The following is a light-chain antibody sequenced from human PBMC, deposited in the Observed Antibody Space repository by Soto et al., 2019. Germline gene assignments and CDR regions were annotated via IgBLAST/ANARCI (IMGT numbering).Light chain of an antibody. V-gene: IGLV1-51*01. J-gene: IGLJ3*02. CDR1: NSNIGKNF. Sequence: QSVLTQPPSVSAAPGQTVTISCSGTNSNIGKNFVSWYRQSPGTAPNLLLYDDDKGPSGIPDRFTGSRIDTSATLVISGLQTGDEADYYCGTWDTSLFVWVFGGGTKVTVL. CDR3: GTWDTSLFVWV. CDR2: DDD.